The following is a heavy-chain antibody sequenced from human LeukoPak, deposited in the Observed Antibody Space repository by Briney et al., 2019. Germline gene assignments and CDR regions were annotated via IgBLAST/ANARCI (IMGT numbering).Heavy chain of an antibody. V-gene: IGHV5-51*01. J-gene: IGHJ4*02. D-gene: IGHD3-10*01. CDR3: ARQDGSAIYYFDY. CDR1: GYSFTSYW. CDR2: IYPGDSDT. Sequence: GEPLKISCKGSGYSFTSYWIGWVRQMPGKGLEWMGIIYPGDSDTRYSPSFQGQVTISADKSISTAYLKWSSLKASDTAMYYCARQDGSAIYYFDYWGQGTLVTVSS.